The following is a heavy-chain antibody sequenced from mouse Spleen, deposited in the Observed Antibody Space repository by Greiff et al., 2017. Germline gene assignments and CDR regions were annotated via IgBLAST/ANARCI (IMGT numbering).Heavy chain of an antibody. CDR3: AIERVGRLAY. Sequence: QVQLQQPGAELVKPGASVKVSCKASGYTFTSYWMHWVKQRPGQGLEWIGRIHPSDSDTNYTQKFKGKATLTVDKSSSTAYMQLISLTSEDAAVYYCAIERVGRLAYWGQGTLVTVSA. V-gene: IGHV1-74*01. D-gene: IGHD4-1*01. CDR1: GYTFTSYW. CDR2: IHPSDSDT. J-gene: IGHJ3*01.